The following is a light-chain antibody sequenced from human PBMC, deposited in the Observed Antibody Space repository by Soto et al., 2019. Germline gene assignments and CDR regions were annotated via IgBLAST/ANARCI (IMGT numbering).Light chain of an antibody. V-gene: IGLV2-14*01. Sequence: QAVVTQPASVSGSPGQSITISCTGTSSDVGGYNHVSWYQIHPGKAPKLIIYEVTSRPSGVSYRFSGSKSGNSASLTISGLQAEDEADYYCSSYASSSSYVFGGGTKLTVL. J-gene: IGLJ1*01. CDR2: EVT. CDR3: SSYASSSSYV. CDR1: SSDVGGYNH.